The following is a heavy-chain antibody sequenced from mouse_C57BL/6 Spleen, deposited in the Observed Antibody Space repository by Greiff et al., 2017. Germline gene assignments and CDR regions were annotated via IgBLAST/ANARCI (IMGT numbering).Heavy chain of an antibody. J-gene: IGHJ4*01. V-gene: IGHV1-5*01. Sequence: EVQLQQSGTVLARPGASVKMSCKTSGYTFTSYWMHWVKQRPGQGLEWIGAIYPGNSDTSYNQKFKGKAKLTAVTSASTAYMELSSLTNEDSAVYYCTKITTVVAPAMDYWGQGTSVTVSS. CDR3: TKITTVVAPAMDY. CDR1: GYTFTSYW. CDR2: IYPGNSDT. D-gene: IGHD1-1*01.